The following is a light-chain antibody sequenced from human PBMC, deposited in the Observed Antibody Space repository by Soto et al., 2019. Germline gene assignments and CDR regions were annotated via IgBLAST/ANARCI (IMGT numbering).Light chain of an antibody. Sequence: VMTQSPANLSVSPGEGVTLFCRASQNVANNIAWYQVKPAQPPRLLIYASSTRATGIPATFSGSGSETQFSLTISSLQSEDSAVYYCQKYYHWGLSFGGGTKVEI. J-gene: IGKJ4*01. CDR3: QKYYHWGLS. CDR2: ASS. CDR1: QNVANN. V-gene: IGKV3D-15*01.